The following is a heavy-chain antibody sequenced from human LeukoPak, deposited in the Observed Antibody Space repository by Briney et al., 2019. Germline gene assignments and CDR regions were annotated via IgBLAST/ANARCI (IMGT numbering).Heavy chain of an antibody. D-gene: IGHD5-12*01. CDR2: INHNSGGT. J-gene: IGHJ4*02. CDR3: ARVRRGGHIVFDY. V-gene: IGHV1-2*02. Sequence: ASVKVSCKASGYTFTGYYMHWVRQAPGQGLEWMGWINHNSGGTNYAQKFQGRVTMTRDTSISTAYMELSRLRSDDTAVYYCARVRRGGHIVFDYWGQGTLVTVSS. CDR1: GYTFTGYY.